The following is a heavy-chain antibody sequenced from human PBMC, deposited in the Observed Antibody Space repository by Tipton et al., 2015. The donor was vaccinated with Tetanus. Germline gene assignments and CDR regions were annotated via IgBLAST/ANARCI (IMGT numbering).Heavy chain of an antibody. CDR2: SWYDGTDK. J-gene: IGHJ4*02. Sequence: SLRLSCAASGFIFSSYGIHWVRQAPGKGLEWVAVSWYDGTDKYYADSVKGRFTISRDNSKITLYLQMNSLRAEDTAVYDCAREADCSGGSCFSGEFDNWGQGTQVTVSS. CDR3: AREADCSGGSCFSGEFDN. V-gene: IGHV3-33*01. D-gene: IGHD2-15*01. CDR1: GFIFSSYG.